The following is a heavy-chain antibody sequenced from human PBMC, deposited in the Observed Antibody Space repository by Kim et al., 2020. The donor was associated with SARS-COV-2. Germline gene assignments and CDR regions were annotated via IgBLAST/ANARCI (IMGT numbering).Heavy chain of an antibody. CDR3: ARTYGAYCGGDCYYNWFDP. D-gene: IGHD2-21*02. J-gene: IGHJ5*02. V-gene: IGHV3-11*03. CDR1: GFTFSDYY. Sequence: GGSLRLSCAASGFTFSDYYMSWIRQAPGKGLEWVSYISSSSSYTNYADSVKGRFTISRDNAKNSLYLQMNSLRAEDTAVYYCARTYGAYCGGDCYYNWFDPWGQGTLVTVSS. CDR2: ISSSSSYT.